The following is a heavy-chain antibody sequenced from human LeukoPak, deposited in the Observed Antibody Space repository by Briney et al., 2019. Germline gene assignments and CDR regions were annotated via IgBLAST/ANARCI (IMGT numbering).Heavy chain of an antibody. CDR1: GFTFSSYV. CDR2: ISGSGGTT. D-gene: IGHD1-26*01. Sequence: RSGGPLRLSCAASGFTFSSYVMSWVRQAPGKGLEWVSSISGSGGTTYYADSVKGRFTISRDNAKNSLYLQMNSLRAEDTAVYYCARDSGSYSWGQGTLVTVSS. V-gene: IGHV3-23*01. CDR3: ARDSGSYS. J-gene: IGHJ4*02.